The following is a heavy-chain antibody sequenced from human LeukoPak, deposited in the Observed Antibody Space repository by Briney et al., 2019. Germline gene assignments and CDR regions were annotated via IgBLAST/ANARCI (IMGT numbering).Heavy chain of an antibody. CDR3: ARDRAEMATISEYYYYMDV. J-gene: IGHJ6*03. Sequence: ASVKVSCKASGYTFTGYYMHWVRQAPGQGLEWMGWINPNSGGTNYAQKFQGMVTMTRDTSISTAYMELSRLRSDDTAVYYCARDRAEMATISEYYYYMDVWGKGTTVTVSS. D-gene: IGHD5-24*01. V-gene: IGHV1-2*02. CDR2: INPNSGGT. CDR1: GYTFTGYY.